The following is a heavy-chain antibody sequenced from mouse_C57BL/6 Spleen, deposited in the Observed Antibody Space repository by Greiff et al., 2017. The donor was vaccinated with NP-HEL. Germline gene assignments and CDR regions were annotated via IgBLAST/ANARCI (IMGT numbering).Heavy chain of an antibody. J-gene: IGHJ4*01. V-gene: IGHV1-54*01. Sequence: VKLQESGAELVRPGTSVKVSCKASGYAFTNYLIEWVKQRPGQGLEWIGVINPGSGGTNYNEKFKGKATLTADKSSSTAYMQLSSLTSEDSAVYFCARWDYGRAMDYWGQGTSVTVSS. CDR1: GYAFTNYL. CDR3: ARWDYGRAMDY. CDR2: INPGSGGT. D-gene: IGHD1-1*01.